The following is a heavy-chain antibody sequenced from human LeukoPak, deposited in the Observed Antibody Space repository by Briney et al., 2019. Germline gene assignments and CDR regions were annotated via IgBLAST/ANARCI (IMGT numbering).Heavy chain of an antibody. CDR3: ARQEYCSGGSCYTWFDP. D-gene: IGHD2-15*01. CDR2: IYPADSDI. Sequence: GESLKISCKGSGYSFTNYWIGWVRQMPGKGLEWMGIIYPADSDIRYSPSFQGQVTISADKSISTVYLQRSSLKASDTAMYYCARQEYCSGGSCYTWFDPWGQGTLVTVSS. V-gene: IGHV5-51*01. CDR1: GYSFTNYW. J-gene: IGHJ5*02.